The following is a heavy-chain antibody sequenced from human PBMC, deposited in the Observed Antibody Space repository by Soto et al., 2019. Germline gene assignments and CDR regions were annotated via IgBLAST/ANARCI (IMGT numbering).Heavy chain of an antibody. CDR3: AKDRGSGSYAANYYYYGMDV. D-gene: IGHD3-10*01. V-gene: IGHV3-9*01. J-gene: IGHJ6*02. CDR2: INWNSGSI. Sequence: GGSLRLSCAASGFTFDDYAIHWVRQAPGKGLEWVSGINWNSGSIGYADSVKGRFTISRDNAKTSLYLQMNSLRVEDTALYYCAKDRGSGSYAANYYYYGMDVWGQGTTVTVSS. CDR1: GFTFDDYA.